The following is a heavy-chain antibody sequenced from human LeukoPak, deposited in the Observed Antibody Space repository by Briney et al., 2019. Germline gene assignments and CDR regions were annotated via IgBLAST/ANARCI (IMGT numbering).Heavy chain of an antibody. D-gene: IGHD2-2*01. V-gene: IGHV4-61*02. Sequence: PSQTLSLTCTVSGGSISSGSYYWSWIRQPAGKGLEWIGRIYTSGSTNYNPSLKSRVTISVDTSKNQFSLKLSSVTAADTAMYYCAREAYPEGDQLLFNYWGQGTLVTVSS. CDR2: IYTSGST. CDR3: AREAYPEGDQLLFNY. CDR1: GGSISSGSYY. J-gene: IGHJ4*02.